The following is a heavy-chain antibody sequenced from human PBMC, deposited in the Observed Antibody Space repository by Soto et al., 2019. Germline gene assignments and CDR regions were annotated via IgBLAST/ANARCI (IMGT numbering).Heavy chain of an antibody. CDR1: GYTSTSYG. D-gene: IGHD3-22*01. Sequence: ASVKVSCKASGYTSTSYGISWVRQAPGQGLEWMGWISAYNGNTNYAQKLQGRVTMTTDTSTSTAYMELRSLRSDDTAVYYCARVYDSSGYYYVYYYGMDVWDQGTTVPSP. CDR2: ISAYNGNT. V-gene: IGHV1-18*01. J-gene: IGHJ6*02. CDR3: ARVYDSSGYYYVYYYGMDV.